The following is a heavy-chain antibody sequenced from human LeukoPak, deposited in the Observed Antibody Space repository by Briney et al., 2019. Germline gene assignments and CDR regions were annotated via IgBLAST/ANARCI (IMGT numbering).Heavy chain of an antibody. V-gene: IGHV4-34*01. CDR1: GGSFSGYY. Sequence: PSETLSLTCAVYGGSFSGYYWSWIRQPPGKGLEWIGEINHSGSTNYNPSLKSRVTMSVDTSKNQFSLKLSSVTAADTAVYYCARDWGGSSGYEFDYWGQGTLVTVSS. CDR2: INHSGST. D-gene: IGHD5-12*01. CDR3: ARDWGGSSGYEFDY. J-gene: IGHJ4*02.